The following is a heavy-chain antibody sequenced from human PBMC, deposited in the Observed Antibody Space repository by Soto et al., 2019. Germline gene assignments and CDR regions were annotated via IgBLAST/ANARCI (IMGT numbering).Heavy chain of an antibody. CDR2: ISYDGSNK. Sequence: GSLRLSCAASGFTFSSYGMHWVRQAPGKGLEWVAVISYDGSNKYYADSVKGRFTISRDNSKNTLYLQMNSLRAEDTAVYYCAKDYNILTGYYLTLGYWGQGTLVTVSS. CDR3: AKDYNILTGYYLTLGY. CDR1: GFTFSSYG. J-gene: IGHJ4*02. V-gene: IGHV3-30*18. D-gene: IGHD3-9*01.